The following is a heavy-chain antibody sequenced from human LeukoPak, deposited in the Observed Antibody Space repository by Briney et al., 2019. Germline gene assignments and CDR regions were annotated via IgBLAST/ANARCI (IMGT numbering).Heavy chain of an antibody. CDR2: ISPTGSTS. V-gene: IGHV3-74*01. CDR1: GFSFSGHW. Sequence: GGSLRLSCTASGFSFSGHWMHWARQLPGKGLVWVSRISPTGSTSSYADSVKGRFTVSRDNAKNTLYLQVNNLRAEDTAVYYCARGPNSNWSGLDFWGQGTLLTVSS. CDR3: ARGPNSNWSGLDF. J-gene: IGHJ4*02. D-gene: IGHD6-6*01.